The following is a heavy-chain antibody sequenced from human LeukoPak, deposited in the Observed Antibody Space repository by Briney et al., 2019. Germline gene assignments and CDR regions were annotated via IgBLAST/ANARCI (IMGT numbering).Heavy chain of an antibody. V-gene: IGHV1-2*02. Sequence: GASVKVSCKASGYTFTGYYIHWVRRAPGQGLEWMGWVVPNSGATKYALKFQGRVTMPRDTSISTAYVELSSLGSDDTAVYYCAKDALISVAPYYFVSWGQGTLVTVSS. CDR3: AKDALISVAPYYFVS. CDR2: VVPNSGAT. J-gene: IGHJ4*02. D-gene: IGHD6-19*01. CDR1: GYTFTGYY.